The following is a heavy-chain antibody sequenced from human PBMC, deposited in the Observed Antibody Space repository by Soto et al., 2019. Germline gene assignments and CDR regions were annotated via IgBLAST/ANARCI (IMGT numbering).Heavy chain of an antibody. J-gene: IGHJ4*02. D-gene: IGHD6-19*01. Sequence: PSETLSLTCTVSGGSVSSSSYYWGWVRQPPGKGLEWIGSIYHSGSTNYNPSLKSRVTISVDKSKNQFSLKLSSVTAADTAVYYCARVSGWPGGPDYWGQGTLVTVSS. CDR3: ARVSGWPGGPDY. V-gene: IGHV4-39*07. CDR1: GGSVSSSSYY. CDR2: IYHSGST.